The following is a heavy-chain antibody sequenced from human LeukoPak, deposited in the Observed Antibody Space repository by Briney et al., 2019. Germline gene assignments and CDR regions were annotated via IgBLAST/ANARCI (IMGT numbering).Heavy chain of an antibody. CDR3: AKDQTAAVGQLDY. J-gene: IGHJ4*02. D-gene: IGHD6-13*01. CDR1: GFTFSSYG. CDR2: IRYDGSNK. V-gene: IGHV3-30*02. Sequence: GGSLRLSCAASGFTFSSYGMHWVRQAPGKGLEWVPFIRYDGSNKYYADSVKGRFTISRDNSKNTLYLQMNSLRAEDTAVYYCAKDQTAAVGQLDYWGQGTVVTVSS.